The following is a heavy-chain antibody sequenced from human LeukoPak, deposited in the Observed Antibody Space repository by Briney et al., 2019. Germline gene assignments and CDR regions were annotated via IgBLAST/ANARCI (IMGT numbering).Heavy chain of an antibody. Sequence: ASVKVSCKASGYTFTSYYMHWVRQAPGQGLEWMGIINPSGGSTSYAQKFQGRATMTRDTSTTTVYIELSSLRSEDTAVCYCARSGYGSGSRKGRTFDYWGQGTLVTVSS. CDR3: ARSGYGSGSRKGRTFDY. V-gene: IGHV1-46*01. CDR2: INPSGGST. CDR1: GYTFTSYY. D-gene: IGHD3-10*01. J-gene: IGHJ4*02.